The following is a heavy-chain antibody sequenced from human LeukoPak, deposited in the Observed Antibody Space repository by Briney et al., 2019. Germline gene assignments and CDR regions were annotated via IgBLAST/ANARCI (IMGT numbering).Heavy chain of an antibody. Sequence: ASVKVSCKASGYTSTGYYMHWVRQAPGQGLEWMGWINPNSGNTGYAQKFQGRVTMTRNTSISTAYMELSSLRSEDTAVYYCARGVRATVTTYYYYYMDVWGKGTTVTISS. V-gene: IGHV1-8*02. CDR3: ARGVRATVTTYYYYYMDV. CDR2: INPNSGNT. J-gene: IGHJ6*03. D-gene: IGHD4-17*01. CDR1: GYTSTGYY.